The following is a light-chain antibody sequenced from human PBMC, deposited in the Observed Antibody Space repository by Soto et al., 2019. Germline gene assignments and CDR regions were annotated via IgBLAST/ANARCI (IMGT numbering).Light chain of an antibody. CDR1: QSVSSSY. J-gene: IGKJ2*01. CDR3: QQYGSSCPWYT. Sequence: EIVLTQSPGTLSLSPGERATLSCRASQSVSSSYLAWYQQKPGEAPRLLLYGASSSTTGIPDRFSGSGSGTDVTHTISRPEPEDFAVYYGQQYGSSCPWYTFGQGTWLEIK. V-gene: IGKV3-20*01. CDR2: GAS.